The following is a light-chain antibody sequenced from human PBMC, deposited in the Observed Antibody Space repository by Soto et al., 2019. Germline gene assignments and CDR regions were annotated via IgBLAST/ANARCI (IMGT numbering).Light chain of an antibody. CDR2: LDSDGSH. CDR1: SGHSSYA. Sequence: QPVLTQSPSASASLGASVKLTCTLSSGHSSYAIAWHQQQPEKGPRYLMTLDSDGSHTKGDAIPDRFSGSSSGAERYLTISSLQSEDEADYYCQTWGTGIHVVFGGGTKVTVL. J-gene: IGLJ2*01. CDR3: QTWGTGIHVV. V-gene: IGLV4-69*01.